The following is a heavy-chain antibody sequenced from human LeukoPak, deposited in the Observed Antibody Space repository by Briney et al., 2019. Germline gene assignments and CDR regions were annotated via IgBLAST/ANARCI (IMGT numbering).Heavy chain of an antibody. J-gene: IGHJ4*02. CDR1: GFTFSSYA. CDR3: AGTKATRGFLDY. Sequence: PGGSLRLSCAASGFTFSSYAMSWVRHAPGKGLEWVSAISGSGGSTYYADSVKGRFTISRDNSKNTLYLQMNSLRAEDTAVYYCAGTKATRGFLDYWGQGTLVTVSS. CDR2: ISGSGGST. D-gene: IGHD1-7*01. V-gene: IGHV3-23*01.